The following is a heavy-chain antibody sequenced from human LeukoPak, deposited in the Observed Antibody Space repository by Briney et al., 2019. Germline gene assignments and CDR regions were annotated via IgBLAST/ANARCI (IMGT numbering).Heavy chain of an antibody. CDR2: IYPSGST. Sequence: SETLSLTCAVSGGSISSGGYSWSWIRQPPGKGLGWIGYIYPSGSTYYNPSLKSRVTISVDTSKNQFSLKLISVTAADTAVYYCARQVGATTYPDYWGQGTLVTVSS. CDR1: GGSISSGGYS. V-gene: IGHV4-30-2*03. CDR3: ARQVGATTYPDY. J-gene: IGHJ4*02. D-gene: IGHD1-26*01.